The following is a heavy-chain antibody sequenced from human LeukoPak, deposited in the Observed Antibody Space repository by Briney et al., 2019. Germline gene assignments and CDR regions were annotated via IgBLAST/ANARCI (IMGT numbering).Heavy chain of an antibody. Sequence: ASVKVSCKASGYTFTGYYMHWVRQAPGQGLEWMGRINPNSGGTNYAQKFQGRVTMTRDTSISTAYMELSRLRSDDTAVYYCALPELDLGHYYYMDVWGKGTTVTVSS. D-gene: IGHD1-1*01. CDR3: ALPELDLGHYYYMDV. J-gene: IGHJ6*03. V-gene: IGHV1-2*06. CDR1: GYTFTGYY. CDR2: INPNSGGT.